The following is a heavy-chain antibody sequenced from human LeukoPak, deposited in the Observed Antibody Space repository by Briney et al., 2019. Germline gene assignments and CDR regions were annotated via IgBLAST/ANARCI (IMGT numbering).Heavy chain of an antibody. Sequence: GGSQRLSCAASGFTFSSDWMRWVRQAPGKGRGWVANIKQDGRETYYVDSVEGRHTISRANAKTSLYLQMNSPRAEATAVYYCARALSVGAKPNLGFDYWGQGTLVTVSS. V-gene: IGHV3-7*01. CDR1: GFTFSSDW. CDR2: IKQDGRET. CDR3: ARALSVGAKPNLGFDY. D-gene: IGHD1-26*01. J-gene: IGHJ4*02.